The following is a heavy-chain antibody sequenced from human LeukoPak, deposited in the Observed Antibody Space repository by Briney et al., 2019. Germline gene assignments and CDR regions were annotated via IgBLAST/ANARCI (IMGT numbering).Heavy chain of an antibody. CDR1: GGSLSSGSYY. Sequence: SETLSLTCTVSGGSLSSGSYYWSWIRQPAGRGVEWVGRIYTSGSTNYNPSLKSRVTISVDTSKNQFSLKLTSVTAADTAVYYCARAADSSGYFYYFDYWGQGTLVTVSS. J-gene: IGHJ4*02. CDR2: IYTSGST. V-gene: IGHV4-61*02. CDR3: ARAADSSGYFYYFDY. D-gene: IGHD3-22*01.